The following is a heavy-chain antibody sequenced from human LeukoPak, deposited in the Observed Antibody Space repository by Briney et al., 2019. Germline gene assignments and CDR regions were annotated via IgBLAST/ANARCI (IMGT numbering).Heavy chain of an antibody. Sequence: GGSLRLSCAASGFTFRTYWMHWVRHAPGKGLMWVSRINTEGSSTSYADSVKGRFTISRDNAKNTLYLLMNSLRAEDTAMYYCARDFDRYYFDYWGQGTLVTVSS. D-gene: IGHD3-9*01. CDR3: ARDFDRYYFDY. V-gene: IGHV3-74*01. CDR1: GFTFRTYW. J-gene: IGHJ4*02. CDR2: INTEGSST.